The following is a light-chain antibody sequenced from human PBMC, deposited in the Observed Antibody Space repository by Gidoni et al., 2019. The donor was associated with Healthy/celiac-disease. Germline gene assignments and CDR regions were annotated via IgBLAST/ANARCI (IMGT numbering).Light chain of an antibody. Sequence: ELLLPPSPATLSLSPGERATLSCRASQSVSSYLAWYQQKPGQATRLLIYDASNRAPGIPARFSGSGSGTDFTLTISSLEPEDFAVDYCQQRSNWPLYTCGQGTKLEIK. V-gene: IGKV3-11*01. CDR3: QQRSNWPLYT. CDR2: DAS. J-gene: IGKJ2*01. CDR1: QSVSSY.